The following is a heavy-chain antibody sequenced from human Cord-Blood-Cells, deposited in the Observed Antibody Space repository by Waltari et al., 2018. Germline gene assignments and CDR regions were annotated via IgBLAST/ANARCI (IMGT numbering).Heavy chain of an antibody. Sequence: QVQLVQTGAEVKKSGSSVKVSCKASGGTFSSSALSCVRPAPGQGREWMGGIIPSFGTANYAQKCQGRVTITADESTSTAYMELSSLRSEDTGVYYCARAREGGSYYYDDWGQGTLVTVSS. CDR3: ARAREGGSYYYDD. CDR2: IIPSFGTA. D-gene: IGHD1-26*01. CDR1: GGTFSSSA. V-gene: IGHV1-69*01. J-gene: IGHJ4*02.